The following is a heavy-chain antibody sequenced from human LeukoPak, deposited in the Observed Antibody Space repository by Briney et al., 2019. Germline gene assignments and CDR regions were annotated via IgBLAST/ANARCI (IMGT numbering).Heavy chain of an antibody. J-gene: IGHJ4*02. Sequence: SETLSLTCTVSGYSISSGYYWGWIRQPPGKGLEWIGSIYYSGSTYYNPSLKSRVTISVDTSKNQFSLKLSSVTAADTAVYYCARETLYDSTGYYLWGQGTLVTVSS. V-gene: IGHV4-38-2*02. CDR3: ARETLYDSTGYYL. CDR1: GYSISSGYY. CDR2: IYYSGST. D-gene: IGHD3-22*01.